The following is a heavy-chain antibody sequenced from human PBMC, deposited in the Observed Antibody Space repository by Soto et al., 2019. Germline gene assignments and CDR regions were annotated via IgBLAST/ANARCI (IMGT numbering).Heavy chain of an antibody. Sequence: SETLSVTCTVSCGSISSGGYYWSWIRQHPGKGLEWIGYIYYSGSTYYNPSLKSRVTISVDTSKNQFSLKLSSVTAADTAVYYCARESYDSSGARGAFDIWGQGTMVTVS. CDR3: ARESYDSSGARGAFDI. J-gene: IGHJ3*02. CDR1: CGSISSGGYY. CDR2: IYYSGST. V-gene: IGHV4-31*03. D-gene: IGHD3-22*01.